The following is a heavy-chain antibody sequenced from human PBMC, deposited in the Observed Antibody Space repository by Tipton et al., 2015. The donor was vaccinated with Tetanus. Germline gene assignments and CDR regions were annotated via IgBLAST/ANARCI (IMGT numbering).Heavy chain of an antibody. J-gene: IGHJ4*02. CDR2: LKHDATEE. CDR3: ARDFEWSFDY. D-gene: IGHD3-3*01. Sequence: SLRLSCAASGFAFSSYLMTWVRQAPGKGLELVASLKHDATEEYYVDSVKGRFAISRDNSKNTLYLQMNSLRVEDTAVYYCARDFEWSFDYWGQGTLVTVSS. CDR1: GFAFSSYL. V-gene: IGHV3-7*01.